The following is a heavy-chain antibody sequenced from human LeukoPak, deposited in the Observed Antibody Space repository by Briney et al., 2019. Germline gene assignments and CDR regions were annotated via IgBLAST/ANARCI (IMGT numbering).Heavy chain of an antibody. Sequence: GGSLRLSCLASGFTFSNSWMTWVRQAPGRGLEWVANIKEDGSDKQYVDSVRGRFTISRDNAKNTLYLQMNTLRVEDTAVYYCTRDLMDYDISTGLHHYYMDVWGQGTTVTVSS. CDR1: GFTFSNSW. D-gene: IGHD3-9*01. V-gene: IGHV3-7*01. CDR2: IKEDGSDK. CDR3: TRDLMDYDISTGLHHYYMDV. J-gene: IGHJ6*02.